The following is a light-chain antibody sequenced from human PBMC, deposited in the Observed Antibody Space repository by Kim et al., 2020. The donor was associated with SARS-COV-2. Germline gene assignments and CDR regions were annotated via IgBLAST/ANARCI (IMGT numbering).Light chain of an antibody. J-gene: IGKJ1*01. V-gene: IGKV1-39*01. Sequence: DIQMTQSPSSLSASVGDRVSITCRASQSISNYLNWYQQKPDKAPKLLLSGAYTLQSGVPSRFSGSASRTDFTLTISSLQPEDFATYYCQQTYTAPWTFGQGTKVDIK. CDR3: QQTYTAPWT. CDR2: GAY. CDR1: QSISNY.